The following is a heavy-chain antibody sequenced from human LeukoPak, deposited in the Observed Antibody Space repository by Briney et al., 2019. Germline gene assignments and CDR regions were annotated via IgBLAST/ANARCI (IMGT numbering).Heavy chain of an antibody. Sequence: TGGSLRLSCAASGFTFSTYAMHWVRQAPGKGLEWVAVISYDGSNKYYADSVKGRFTISRDNSKNTLYLQMNSLRAEDTAVYYCAKGEYEYSSGWYGTDAEYFQHWGQGTLVTVSS. CDR2: ISYDGSNK. CDR1: GFTFSTYA. CDR3: AKGEYEYSSGWYGTDAEYFQH. J-gene: IGHJ1*01. D-gene: IGHD6-19*01. V-gene: IGHV3-30*04.